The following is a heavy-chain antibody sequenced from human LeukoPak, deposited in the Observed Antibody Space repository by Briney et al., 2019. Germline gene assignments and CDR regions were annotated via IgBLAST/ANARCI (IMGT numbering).Heavy chain of an antibody. Sequence: PGGSLTLSCAASGFTFSDHYTSWLRLPPGKGMGWVSYISSSGSTIYYADAVKGRFTTSRDNAKNSLYLQMNSLRAEDTAVYYCARGFSYCGGDGYFAGAFDIWGQGTMVTVSS. CDR3: ARGFSYCGGDGYFAGAFDI. J-gene: IGHJ3*02. CDR2: ISSSGSTI. D-gene: IGHD2-21*01. CDR1: GFTFSDHY. V-gene: IGHV3-11*04.